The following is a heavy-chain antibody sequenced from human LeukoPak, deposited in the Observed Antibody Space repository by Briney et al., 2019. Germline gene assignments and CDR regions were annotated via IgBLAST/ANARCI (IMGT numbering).Heavy chain of an antibody. Sequence: PGGSLRLSCAASGFTFSSYSMNWVRQAPGKGLEWVSYISSSSGTIYYAGSVKGRFTISRDNAKNSLYLQMNSLRVEDTAIYYCARRGGQWLHYYMDVWGKGTTVTVSS. V-gene: IGHV3-48*01. CDR2: ISSSSGTI. D-gene: IGHD6-19*01. J-gene: IGHJ6*03. CDR3: ARRGGQWLHYYMDV. CDR1: GFTFSSYS.